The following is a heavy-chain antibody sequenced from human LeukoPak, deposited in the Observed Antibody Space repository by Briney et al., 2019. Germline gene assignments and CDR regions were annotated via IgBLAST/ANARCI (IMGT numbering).Heavy chain of an antibody. CDR1: GFTFSSYG. D-gene: IGHD5-12*01. CDR3: AKDFDIVATIGRPYFDY. V-gene: IGHV3-30*02. J-gene: IGHJ4*02. CDR2: IRYDGSNK. Sequence: GGSLRLSCAASGFTFSSYGMHWVRQAPGKGLEWVAFIRYDGSNKYYADSVKGRFTISRDNSKNTLYLQMNSLRAEDTAVYYCAKDFDIVATIGRPYFDYWGQGTLVTVSS.